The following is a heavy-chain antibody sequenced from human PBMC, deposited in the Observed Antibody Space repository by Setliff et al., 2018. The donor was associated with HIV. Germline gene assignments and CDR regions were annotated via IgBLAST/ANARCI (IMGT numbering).Heavy chain of an antibody. Sequence: ASVKVSCKASGYTFTSYYMHWVRQAPGQGLEWMGIINPSGGSTSYAQKFQGRVTMTRDTSTSTVYMELSSLRSEDTAVYYCAKEGLSDYDYVGFSEYWGQGTLVTVSS. J-gene: IGHJ4*02. V-gene: IGHV1-46*01. CDR1: GYTFTSYY. CDR2: INPSGGST. CDR3: AKEGLSDYDYVGFSEY. D-gene: IGHD5-12*01.